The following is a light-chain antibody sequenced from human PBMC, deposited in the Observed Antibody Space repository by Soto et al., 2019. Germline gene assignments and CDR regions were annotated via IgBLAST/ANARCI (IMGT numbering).Light chain of an antibody. Sequence: EIVMTQSPATLSVSPGERATLSCRASQSVSSNLAWYQKKPGQAPRLLIYGASTRATGIPTRFSGSGSGTEFTLTTSSLQSEGFAVYYCQQYNNWWTFGQGTRVEIK. CDR1: QSVSSN. CDR2: GAS. CDR3: QQYNNWWT. J-gene: IGKJ1*01. V-gene: IGKV3-15*01.